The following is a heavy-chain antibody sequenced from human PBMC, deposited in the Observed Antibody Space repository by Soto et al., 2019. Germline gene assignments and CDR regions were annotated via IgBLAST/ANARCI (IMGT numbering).Heavy chain of an antibody. Sequence: PSETLSLTCTVSVTSISSGDYYWSWIRQPPGKGLEWIGYIYYSGTTYYNPSLNSRATISVDTSKNQISLNLRSVTAADTAVYYCVRDSAPTSVTTFAFDIWGPGTMVT. J-gene: IGHJ3*02. CDR2: IYYSGTT. CDR3: VRDSAPTSVTTFAFDI. D-gene: IGHD4-4*01. CDR1: VTSISSGDYY. V-gene: IGHV4-30-4*01.